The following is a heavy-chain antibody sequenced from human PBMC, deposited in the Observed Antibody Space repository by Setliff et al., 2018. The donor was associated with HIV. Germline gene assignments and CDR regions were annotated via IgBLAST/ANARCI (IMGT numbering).Heavy chain of an antibody. V-gene: IGHV3-49*04. J-gene: IGHJ4*02. D-gene: IGHD3-3*01. CDR1: GFTFGDYG. CDR2: IRSKAYGGTT. Sequence: GGSLRLSCTASGFTFGDYGMSWVRQAPGKGLEWVGFIRSKAYGGTTGYAASVKGRFSISREDSKGIAYLQMNSLKTEDTAVYYCTRDIGEAYYNFWDAYEYFDYWGQGTQVTVSS. CDR3: TRDIGEAYYNFWDAYEYFDY.